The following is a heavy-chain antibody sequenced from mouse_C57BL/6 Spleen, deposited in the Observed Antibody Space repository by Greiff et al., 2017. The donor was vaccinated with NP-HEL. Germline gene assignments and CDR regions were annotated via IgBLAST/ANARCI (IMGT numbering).Heavy chain of an antibody. D-gene: IGHD4-1*01. Sequence: VQLQPSGAELVRPGASVTLSCKASGYTFTDYEMHWVKQTPVHGLEWIGAIDPETGGTAYNQKFKGKAILTADKSSSTAYMELRSLTSEDSAVYYCTRFTGTQYYFDYWGQGTTLTVSS. V-gene: IGHV1-15*01. CDR3: TRFTGTQYYFDY. CDR2: IDPETGGT. J-gene: IGHJ2*01. CDR1: GYTFTDYE.